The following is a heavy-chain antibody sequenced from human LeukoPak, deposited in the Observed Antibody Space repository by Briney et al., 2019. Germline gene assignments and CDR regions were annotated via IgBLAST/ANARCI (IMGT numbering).Heavy chain of an antibody. CDR3: ARGTQWLVLGLYYFDY. CDR2: INHSGST. D-gene: IGHD6-19*01. CDR1: GGSFSGYY. Sequence: SETLSLTCAVYGGSFSGYYWSWIRQPPGKVLEWIGEINHSGSTNYNPSLKSRVTISVDTSKNQFSLKLSSVTAADTAVYYCARGTQWLVLGLYYFDYWGQGTLVTVSS. V-gene: IGHV4-34*01. J-gene: IGHJ4*02.